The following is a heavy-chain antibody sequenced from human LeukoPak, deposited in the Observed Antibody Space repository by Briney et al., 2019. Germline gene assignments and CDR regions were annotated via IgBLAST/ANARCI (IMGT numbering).Heavy chain of an antibody. D-gene: IGHD3-3*01. CDR2: IYHSGST. CDR3: AGSFWSGPDY. J-gene: IGHJ4*02. Sequence: SETLSLTCTVSGGSISSGGYYWSWIRQPPGKGLEWIGYIYHSGSTYYNPSLKSRVTISVDRSKNQFSLKLSSVTAADTAVYYCAGSFWSGPDYWGQGTLVTVSS. V-gene: IGHV4-30-2*01. CDR1: GGSISSGGYY.